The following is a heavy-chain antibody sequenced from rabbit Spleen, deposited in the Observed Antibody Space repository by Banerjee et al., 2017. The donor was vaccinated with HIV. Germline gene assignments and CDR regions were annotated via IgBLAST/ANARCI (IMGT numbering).Heavy chain of an antibody. Sequence: QSLEESGGDLVKPGASLTLTCTASGFSFTSNYMCWVRQAPGKGLEWIGYIDPVFGITYYANWVNGRFSISRENAQNTVFLQMTSLTAADTATYFCARDGAGGSYFALWGPGTLVTVS. D-gene: IGHD8-1*01. J-gene: IGHJ4*01. CDR2: IDPVFGIT. CDR3: ARDGAGGSYFAL. CDR1: GFSFTSNY. V-gene: IGHV1S40*01.